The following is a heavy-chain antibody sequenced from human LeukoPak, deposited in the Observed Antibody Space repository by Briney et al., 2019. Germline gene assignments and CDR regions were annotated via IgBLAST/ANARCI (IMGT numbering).Heavy chain of an antibody. CDR2: IYTSGST. J-gene: IGHJ5*02. CDR3: ARDRRMVRGVISTGGWFDP. Sequence: SETLSLTCTVSGGSISSYYWRWIRQPAGKGLEWIGRIYTSGSTNYNPSLKSRVTMSVDTSKNQFSLKLSSVTAADTAVYYCARDRRMVRGVISTGGWFDPWGQGTLVTVSS. CDR1: GGSISSYY. V-gene: IGHV4-4*07. D-gene: IGHD3-10*01.